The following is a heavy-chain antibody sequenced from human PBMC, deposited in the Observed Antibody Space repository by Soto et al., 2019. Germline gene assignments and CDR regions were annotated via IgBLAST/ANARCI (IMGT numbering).Heavy chain of an antibody. CDR1: GGSISSSSYY. D-gene: IGHD3-10*01. CDR2: IYYSGST. Sequence: QLQLQESGPGLVKPSETLSLTCTVSGGSISSSSYYWGWIRQPPGKGLEWIGSIYYSGSTYYNPSIKSRVTLSVDTSKTQFSLKLSSVTAADTAVYYCARHYYGSGSPGGRYYYYYYMDVWGKGTTVTVSS. J-gene: IGHJ6*03. CDR3: ARHYYGSGSPGGRYYYYYYMDV. V-gene: IGHV4-39*01.